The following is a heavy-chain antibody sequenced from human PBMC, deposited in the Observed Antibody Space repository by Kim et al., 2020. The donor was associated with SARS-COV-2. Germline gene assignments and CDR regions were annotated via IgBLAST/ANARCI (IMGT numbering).Heavy chain of an antibody. CDR2: IYYSGST. V-gene: IGHV4-59*01. CDR3: ARDSNIAVAGFDY. CDR1: GGSISSYY. Sequence: SETLSLTCTVSGGSISSYYWSWIWQPPGKGLEWIGYIYYSGSTNYNPSLKSRVTISVDTSKNQFSLKLSSVTAADTAVYYCARDSNIAVAGFDYWGQGTLVTVSS. J-gene: IGHJ4*02. D-gene: IGHD6-19*01.